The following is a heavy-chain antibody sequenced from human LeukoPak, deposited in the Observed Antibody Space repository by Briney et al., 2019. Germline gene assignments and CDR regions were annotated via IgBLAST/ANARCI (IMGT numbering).Heavy chain of an antibody. CDR1: GYSISSGYY. J-gene: IGHJ4*02. V-gene: IGHV4-38-2*02. CDR3: ARVRRPGISAAGTSGVDY. D-gene: IGHD6-13*01. Sequence: SETLSLTCTVSGYSISSGYYWGWIRQPPGKGLEWIGSIYHSGSTYYNPSLKSRVTISVDTSKNQFSLKLSSVTAADTAVYSCARVRRPGISAAGTSGVDYWGQGTLVTVSS. CDR2: IYHSGST.